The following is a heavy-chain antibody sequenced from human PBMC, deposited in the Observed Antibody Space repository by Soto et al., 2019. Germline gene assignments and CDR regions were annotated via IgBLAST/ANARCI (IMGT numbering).Heavy chain of an antibody. J-gene: IGHJ4*02. Sequence: GGSLRLSCAASGFTFSRYGTHWVRQAPGKGLEWVAVIWYDGSNKYYAESVKGRFTISRDDSKNTLYLQMNSLRGEDTAVYYCARDFAHYFDYWGQGTLVTVSS. CDR1: GFTFSRYG. CDR2: IWYDGSNK. D-gene: IGHD2-21*01. V-gene: IGHV3-33*01. CDR3: ARDFAHYFDY.